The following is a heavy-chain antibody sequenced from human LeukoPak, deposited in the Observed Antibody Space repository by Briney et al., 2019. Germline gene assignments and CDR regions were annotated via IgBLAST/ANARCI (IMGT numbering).Heavy chain of an antibody. J-gene: IGHJ4*02. CDR1: GFTFSNAW. Sequence: AGGSLRLSCAASGFTFSNAWMSWVRQAPGKGLEWVGRIKSKTDGGTTDYAAPVNGRFTISRDDSQNTLYLQMNSLKTEDTAVYYCTTGAPRAYSGSYSNCWGQGTLVTVSS. D-gene: IGHD1-26*01. CDR2: IKSKTDGGTT. V-gene: IGHV3-15*01. CDR3: TTGAPRAYSGSYSNC.